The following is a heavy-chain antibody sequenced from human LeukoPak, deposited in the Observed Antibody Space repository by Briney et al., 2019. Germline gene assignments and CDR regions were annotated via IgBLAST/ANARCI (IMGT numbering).Heavy chain of an antibody. Sequence: GGSLRLSCAASGFTFSNYAIHWVRQAPGKGLEWVAVISYDGSNKYYADSVKGRFTISRDNSKNTLYLQMNSLRAEDTAVYYCAREKGAMTTVTTGLDYWGQGTLVTVSS. CDR2: ISYDGSNK. V-gene: IGHV3-30-3*01. D-gene: IGHD4-17*01. CDR1: GFTFSNYA. J-gene: IGHJ4*02. CDR3: AREKGAMTTVTTGLDY.